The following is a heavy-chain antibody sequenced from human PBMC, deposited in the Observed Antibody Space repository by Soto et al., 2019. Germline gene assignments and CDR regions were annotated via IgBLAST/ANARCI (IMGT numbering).Heavy chain of an antibody. CDR3: AKDLTRYYYGSGSQYNWFDP. J-gene: IGHJ5*02. D-gene: IGHD3-10*01. Sequence: GGSLRLSCAASGFTFSSYARSWVRQAPGKGLEWVSAISGSGGSTYYADSVKGRFTISRDNSKNTLYLQMNSLRAEDTAVYYCAKDLTRYYYGSGSQYNWFDPWGQGTLVTVSS. V-gene: IGHV3-23*01. CDR1: GFTFSSYA. CDR2: ISGSGGST.